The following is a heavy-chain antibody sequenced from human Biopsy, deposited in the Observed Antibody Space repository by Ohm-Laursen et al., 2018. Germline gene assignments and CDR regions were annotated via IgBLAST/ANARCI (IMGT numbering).Heavy chain of an antibody. Sequence: TQTLTLTCTLSGFSVNTRGMSVTWIRQAPGKALEWLARIYWDDAQSYSESLKTRLAISKDTSENHVVLTLSDVDPVDTATYYCARIPILIVPAALVYRHRRHLQGLDVWGQGTTVIVSS. CDR3: ARIPILIVPAALVYRHRRHLQGLDV. V-gene: IGHV2-70*11. CDR1: GFSVNTRGMS. CDR2: IYWDDAQ. D-gene: IGHD2-2*01. J-gene: IGHJ6*02.